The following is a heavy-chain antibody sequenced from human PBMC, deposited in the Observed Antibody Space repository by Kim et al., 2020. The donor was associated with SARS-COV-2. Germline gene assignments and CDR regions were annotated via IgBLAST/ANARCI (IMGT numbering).Heavy chain of an antibody. CDR2: INPNSGGT. V-gene: IGHV1-2*02. D-gene: IGHD3-3*01. Sequence: ASVKVSCKASGYTFTGYYMHWVRQAPGQGLEWMGWINPNSGGTNYAQKFQGRVTMTRDTSISTAYMELSRLRSDDTAVYYCARGDVYYDFWSGHSNWFDPWGQGTLVTVSS. J-gene: IGHJ5*02. CDR1: GYTFTGYY. CDR3: ARGDVYYDFWSGHSNWFDP.